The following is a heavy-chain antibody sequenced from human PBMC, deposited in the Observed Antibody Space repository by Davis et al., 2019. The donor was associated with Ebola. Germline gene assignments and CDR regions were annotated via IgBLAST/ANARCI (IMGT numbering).Heavy chain of an antibody. J-gene: IGHJ5*02. CDR1: GFSVSNNY. V-gene: IGHV3-66*02. D-gene: IGHD3-3*01. CDR2: IYRAGST. Sequence: GESLKISCAASGFSVSNNYMSWVRQAPGKGLEWVSVIYRAGSTYYADAVKGRFSISRDTSKNTLYLQMNSLTIEDTAIYYCAGDMRTIFDERYLDPWGQGTLVTVSS. CDR3: AGDMRTIFDERYLDP.